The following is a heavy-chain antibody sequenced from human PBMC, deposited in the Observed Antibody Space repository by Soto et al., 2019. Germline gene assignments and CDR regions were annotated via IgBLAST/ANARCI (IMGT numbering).Heavy chain of an antibody. CDR3: PRPTYYYDSSGPPAY. CDR1: GFTFSSYA. V-gene: IGHV3-48*01. CDR2: ISSGSGII. D-gene: IGHD3-22*01. J-gene: IGHJ4*02. Sequence: PGGSLRLSCSASGFTFSSYAMNWVRQAPGKGLEWVSYISSGSGIIYYADSVKGRFTISRDNAKNSLYLQMNSLRAEDTAVYYCPRPTYYYDSSGPPAYWGQGTLVTVSS.